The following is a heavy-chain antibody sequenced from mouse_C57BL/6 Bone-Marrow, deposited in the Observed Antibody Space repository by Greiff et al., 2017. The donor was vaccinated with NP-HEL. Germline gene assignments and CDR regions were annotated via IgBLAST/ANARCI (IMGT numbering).Heavy chain of an antibody. Sequence: EVQLQQSGEGLVKPGGSLKLSCAASGFTFSSYAMSWVRQTPEKRLEWVAYISSGGDYIYYADTVKGRFTISRDNARNTLYLQMSSLKSEDTAMYYCTRDGYYGSSYWYFDVWGTGTTVTVSS. CDR1: GFTFSSYA. V-gene: IGHV5-9-1*02. CDR2: ISSGGDYI. CDR3: TRDGYYGSSYWYFDV. D-gene: IGHD1-1*01. J-gene: IGHJ1*03.